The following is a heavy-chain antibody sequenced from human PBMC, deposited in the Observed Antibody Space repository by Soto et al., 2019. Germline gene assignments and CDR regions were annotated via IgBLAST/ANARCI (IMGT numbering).Heavy chain of an antibody. V-gene: IGHV4-39*01. CDR3: ARAQRVGATRIGLPKLDY. CDR1: GGSISSSSYY. D-gene: IGHD1-26*01. J-gene: IGHJ4*02. Sequence: SETLSLTCSVSGGSISSSSYYWGWIRQPPGKGLEWIGSIYYSGSIYYNPSLKSRVTISVDTSKNQFSLKLSSVTAADTAVYYCARAQRVGATRIGLPKLDYWGRGTLVTGSS. CDR2: IYYSGSI.